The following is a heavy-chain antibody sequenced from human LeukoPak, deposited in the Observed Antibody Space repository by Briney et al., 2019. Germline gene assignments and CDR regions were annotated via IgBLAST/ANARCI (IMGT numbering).Heavy chain of an antibody. CDR1: VGSPSGYY. CDR2: IYYSGST. D-gene: IGHD6-13*01. CDR3: ARLYSSRWYLDH. Sequence: PSETLSDTRIDPVGSPSGYYWSWIRQPPGKGLEWTGYIYYSGSTNYNPSLKSRVTISVVTSKNQFSLKLSSVTAADTAVYYCARLYSSRWYLDHWGQGTLVTVSS. V-gene: IGHV4-59*01. J-gene: IGHJ4*02.